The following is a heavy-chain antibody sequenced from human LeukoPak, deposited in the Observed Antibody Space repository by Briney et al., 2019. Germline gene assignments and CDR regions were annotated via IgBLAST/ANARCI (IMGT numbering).Heavy chain of an antibody. D-gene: IGHD2-21*02. CDR1: GYTFTSYG. CDR3: ARRDCVGDCYSNWFDP. J-gene: IGHJ5*02. V-gene: IGHV1-18*01. CDR2: ISGYNGHT. Sequence: ASVKVSCKASGYTFTSYGISWVRQAPGQGLEWMGWISGYNGHTDYPQQFQGRVTMTTDTSTSTAYLELSSLESEDTAVYYCARRDCVGDCYSNWFDPWGQGTLVTISS.